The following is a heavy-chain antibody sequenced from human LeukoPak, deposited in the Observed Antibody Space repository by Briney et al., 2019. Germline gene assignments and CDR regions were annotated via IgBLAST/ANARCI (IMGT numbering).Heavy chain of an antibody. J-gene: IGHJ4*02. CDR2: ISGSGGST. CDR1: GFTFSSYA. CDR3: ARREELAGQSSFDY. D-gene: IGHD3-3*02. Sequence: GSLRLSCAASGFTFSSYAMSWVRQAPGKGLEWVSAISGSGGSTYYADSVKGRFTISRDNAKNSLYLQMNSLRAEDTAVYYCARREELAGQSSFDYWGQGTLVTVSS. V-gene: IGHV3-23*01.